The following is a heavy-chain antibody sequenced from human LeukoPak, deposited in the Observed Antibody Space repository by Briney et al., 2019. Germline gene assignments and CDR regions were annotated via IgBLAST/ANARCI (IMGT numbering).Heavy chain of an antibody. J-gene: IGHJ3*02. CDR1: GYSFTSYW. CDR3: ARHGSSTSPIVAAFDI. CDR2: IYPGDSDT. V-gene: IGHV5-51*01. D-gene: IGHD2-2*01. Sequence: GESLKISCKGSGYSFTSYWIGWVRQMPGKGLEWMGIIYPGDSDTRYSPSFQGQVTISADKSISTAYLQWGSLKASDTAMYYCARHGSSTSPIVAAFDIWGQGTMVTVSS.